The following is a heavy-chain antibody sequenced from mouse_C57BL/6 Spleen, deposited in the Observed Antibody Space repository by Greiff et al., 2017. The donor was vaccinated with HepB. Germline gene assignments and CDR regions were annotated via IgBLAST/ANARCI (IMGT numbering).Heavy chain of an antibody. D-gene: IGHD2-4*01. CDR2: ISDGGSYT. J-gene: IGHJ3*01. CDR3: AREGDYDDYAFWAY. V-gene: IGHV5-4*01. CDR1: GFTFSSYA. Sequence: EVQGVESGGGLVKPGGSLKLSCAASGFTFSSYAMSWVRQTPEKRLEWVATISDGGSYTYYPDNVKGRFTISRDNAKNNLYLQMSHLKSEDTAMYYCAREGDYDDYAFWAYWGQGPLVTVSA.